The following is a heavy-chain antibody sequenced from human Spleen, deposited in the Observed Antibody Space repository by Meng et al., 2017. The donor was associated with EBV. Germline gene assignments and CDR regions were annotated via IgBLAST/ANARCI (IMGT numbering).Heavy chain of an antibody. J-gene: IGHJ5*02. CDR1: GGSFSDQT. Sequence: QLQLVQSGTEVKKPGSSMKVPCKASGGSFSDQTISWVRQAPGQGPEWMAGITPIFGTTNYAQKFQDRVTIYADTSMATLSLELINLRPDDTAVYYCASLTEYSSGSTSWGQGTLVTVSS. CDR2: ITPIFGTT. CDR3: ASLTEYSSGSTS. D-gene: IGHD6-19*01. V-gene: IGHV1-69*06.